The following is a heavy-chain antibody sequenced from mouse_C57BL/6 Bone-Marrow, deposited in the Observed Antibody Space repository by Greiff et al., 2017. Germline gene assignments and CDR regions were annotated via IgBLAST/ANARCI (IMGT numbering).Heavy chain of an antibody. CDR3: ARSPIYYGNYVAY. J-gene: IGHJ3*01. CDR1: GYTFTDYY. V-gene: IGHV1-26*01. Sequence: EVQLQQSGPELVKPGASVKISCKASGYTFTDYYMNWVKQSHGKSLEWIGDINPNNGGTSYNQKFKGKATLTVDKSSSTAYMELRSLTSEDSAVYYCARSPIYYGNYVAYWRQGTLGTVSA. D-gene: IGHD2-1*01. CDR2: INPNNGGT.